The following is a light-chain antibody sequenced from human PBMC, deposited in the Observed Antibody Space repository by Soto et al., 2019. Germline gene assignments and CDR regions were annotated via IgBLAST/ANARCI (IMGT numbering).Light chain of an antibody. J-gene: IGLJ2*01. CDR2: DVS. Sequence: QSALTQPASVSGSPGQSITISCTGTSSDVGGYNSVSWYQQHPGKAPKVMIYDVSNRPSGASNRFSGSKSGNTASLTISGLQAEDEADYYCSAYTCSSTLVFGGGTKVTDL. CDR3: SAYTCSSTLV. CDR1: SSDVGGYNS. V-gene: IGLV2-14*01.